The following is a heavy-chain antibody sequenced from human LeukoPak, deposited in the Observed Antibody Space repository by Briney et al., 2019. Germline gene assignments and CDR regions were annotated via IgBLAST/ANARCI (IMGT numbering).Heavy chain of an antibody. CDR2: IYSSGTT. J-gene: IGHJ4*02. CDR3: ATELGFYFDY. CDR1: SGSIRCSNYH. V-gene: IGHV4-61*02. Sequence: SQTLSLTCTVSSGSIRCSNYHWHWIRQPAGKGLEWIGRIYSSGTTNYNPSLKSRVTISVDTSKNQFSLKLSSVTAADTAVYYCATELGFYFDYWGQGSLVTVSS. D-gene: IGHD7-27*01.